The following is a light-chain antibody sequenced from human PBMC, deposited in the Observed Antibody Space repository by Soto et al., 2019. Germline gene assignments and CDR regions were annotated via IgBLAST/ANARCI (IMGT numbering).Light chain of an antibody. CDR3: QQYGNSPLT. CDR2: GVS. J-gene: IGKJ4*01. CDR1: QSVTSNY. Sequence: EIVLTQSPGTLSLSPGERATLSCRARQSVTSNYLAWYQQKPGQAPRLLIYGVSSRATGIPDRFSGSGSGTDFTLTISRVEPEDFAVYFCQQYGNSPLTFGGGTKVDIK. V-gene: IGKV3-20*01.